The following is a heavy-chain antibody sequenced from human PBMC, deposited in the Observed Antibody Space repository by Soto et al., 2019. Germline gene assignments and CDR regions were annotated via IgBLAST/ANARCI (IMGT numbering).Heavy chain of an antibody. J-gene: IGHJ6*02. Sequence: PXESLKISFKCSGYTFTNYWIGWVRQIPGKGLEWMGIIYPCDSDTKYNPSFQGQVTISADKSITTTYLQWSSLKASDTAIYYCAASIFYYGMDVWGQGTTVTVS. CDR3: AASIFYYGMDV. CDR2: IYPCDSDT. V-gene: IGHV5-51*01. CDR1: GYTFTNYW.